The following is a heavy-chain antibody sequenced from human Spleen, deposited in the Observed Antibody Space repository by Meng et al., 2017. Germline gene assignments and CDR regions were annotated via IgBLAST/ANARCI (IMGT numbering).Heavy chain of an antibody. D-gene: IGHD2-21*02. CDR1: GVSISGFY. J-gene: IGHJ4*02. V-gene: IGHV4-4*09. CDR2: IHDSGRS. Sequence: QVRLQASGPGLVKPSETLSLTCPVSGVSISGFYWSWIRQPPGGGLEWIGYIHDSGRSNSNPSLKSRVTISADTSKKQFSLELRSVTAADTAVYYCARYFCGSACYYFDYWGQGTLVTVSS. CDR3: ARYFCGSACYYFDY.